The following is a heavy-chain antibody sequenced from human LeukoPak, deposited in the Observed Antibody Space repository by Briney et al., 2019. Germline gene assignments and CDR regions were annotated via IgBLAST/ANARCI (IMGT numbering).Heavy chain of an antibody. D-gene: IGHD1-26*01. CDR1: GFSFSSSW. V-gene: IGHV3-74*01. Sequence: GGSLRLSCAASGFSFSSSWMHWVRQVPGKGLVWVSRINDDETSTSYADSVKGRFTISRDNAKNTLLLQMSSLRAEDTAVYYCATTGSGSYYDYWGQGTLVTVSS. J-gene: IGHJ4*02. CDR2: INDDETST. CDR3: ATTGSGSYYDY.